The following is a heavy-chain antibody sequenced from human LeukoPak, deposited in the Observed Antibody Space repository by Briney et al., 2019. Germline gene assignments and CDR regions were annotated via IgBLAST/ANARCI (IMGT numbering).Heavy chain of an antibody. D-gene: IGHD3-22*01. CDR3: ARAYYESSAYRHAVYFDY. J-gene: IGHJ4*02. CDR1: GYNFNSSY. Sequence: ASVKVSCKASGYNFNSSYMHWVRQAPGQGLEWMGIINPSDDSTRYAQKFQGRVTMTKDTSTNTVYMHLSSLSSDDTAVYYCARAYYESSAYRHAVYFDYWGQGTLVTVSS. V-gene: IGHV1-46*02. CDR2: INPSDDST.